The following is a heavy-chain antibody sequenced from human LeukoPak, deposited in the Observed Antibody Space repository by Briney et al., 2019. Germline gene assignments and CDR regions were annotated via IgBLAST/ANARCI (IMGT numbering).Heavy chain of an antibody. CDR3: ARDRRGFDY. CDR2: TNSDASTT. D-gene: IGHD6-6*01. Sequence: GGSLRLSCAAPGFTFSNYWMHWVRQAPGKGLVWVSRTNSDASTTLYADSVKGRFTISRDNSKNTLYLQMNSLRAEDTAVYYCARDRRGFDYCGQGTLVTVSS. V-gene: IGHV3-74*01. CDR1: GFTFSNYW. J-gene: IGHJ4*02.